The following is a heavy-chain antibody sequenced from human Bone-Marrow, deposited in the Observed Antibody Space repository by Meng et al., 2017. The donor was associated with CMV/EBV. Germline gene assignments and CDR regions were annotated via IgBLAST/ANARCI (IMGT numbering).Heavy chain of an antibody. J-gene: IGHJ3*01. D-gene: IGHD3-10*01. CDR3: ARSYRSEWSYGPEGTFDL. CDR1: GASIRNNFYW. Sequence: LRLSCTVSGASIRNNFYWWNWIRQGPEKGLEWIGSIFHSGSTNHNPALWGRLSMSVDTSKGQFSLHLRSVTAADTAVYYCARSYRSEWSYGPEGTFDLWGQGTMVTVSS. CDR2: IFHSGST. V-gene: IGHV4-31*03.